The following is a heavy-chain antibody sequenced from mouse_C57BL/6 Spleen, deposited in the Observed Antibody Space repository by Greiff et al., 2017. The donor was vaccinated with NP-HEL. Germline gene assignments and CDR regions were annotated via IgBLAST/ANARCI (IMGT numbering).Heavy chain of an antibody. CDR1: GYTFTSYW. V-gene: IGHV1-55*01. D-gene: IGHD1-1*01. CDR2: IYPGSGST. J-gene: IGHJ4*01. CDR3: AGEGDYYGSSYGGYAMDY. Sequence: QVQLQQPGAELVKPGASVKMSCKASGYTFTSYWITWVKQRPGQGLEWIGDIYPGSGSTNYNEKFKSKATLTVDKSSSTAYMQLSSLTSEDSAVYYCAGEGDYYGSSYGGYAMDYWGQGTSVTVSS.